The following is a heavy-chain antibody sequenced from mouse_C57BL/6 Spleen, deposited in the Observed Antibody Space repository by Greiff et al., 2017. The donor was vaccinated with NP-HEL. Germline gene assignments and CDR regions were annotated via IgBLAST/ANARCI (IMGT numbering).Heavy chain of an antibody. J-gene: IGHJ4*01. CDR1: GFTFSDYY. CDR3: ARDGGYSTGMDY. Sequence: EVQVVESEGGLVQPGSSMKLSCTASGFTFSDYYMAWVRQVPEKGLEWVANINYDGSSTYYLDSLKSRFIISRDNAKNILYLQMSSLKSEDTATYYCARDGGYSTGMDYWGQGTSVTVSS. CDR2: INYDGSST. V-gene: IGHV5-16*01. D-gene: IGHD2-3*01.